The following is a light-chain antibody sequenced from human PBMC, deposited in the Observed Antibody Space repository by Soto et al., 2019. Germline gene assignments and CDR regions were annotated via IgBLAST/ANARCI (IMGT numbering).Light chain of an antibody. CDR1: QGISSY. V-gene: IGKV1-9*01. Sequence: IPLTQSPSSLSASVGDRVTITCRASQGISSYLAWYQQKPGKAPKLLIYAASTLQSGVPSRFSGSGSGTDFTLTISSLQPEDFATYSCQQLNSYPRGITFGPGPKVDIK. CDR2: AAS. J-gene: IGKJ3*01. CDR3: QQLNSYPRGIT.